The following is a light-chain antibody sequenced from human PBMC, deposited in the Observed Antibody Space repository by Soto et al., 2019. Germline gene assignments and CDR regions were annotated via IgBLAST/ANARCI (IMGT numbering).Light chain of an antibody. J-gene: IGKJ1*01. CDR2: GAS. CDR1: QSVSSN. Sequence: EIVMTQSPATLSVSPGERATLSCRASQSVSSNLAWYQQKPGQAPRLLIYGASTRATGIPARFSGSGSGTEFTLTTSSLQSEDLAVDYWQHYNNWPRTFGQGTKVEIK. V-gene: IGKV3-15*01. CDR3: QHYNNWPRT.